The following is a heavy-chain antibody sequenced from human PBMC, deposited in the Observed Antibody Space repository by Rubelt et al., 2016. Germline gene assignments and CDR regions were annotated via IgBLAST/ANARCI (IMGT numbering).Heavy chain of an antibody. V-gene: IGHV1-2*02. CDR1: GYTFTGYY. CDR2: INPNSGGT. J-gene: IGHJ4*02. D-gene: IGHD6-19*01. CDR3: ARGLYKGPRWLVAY. Sequence: QVQLVQSGAEVKKPGASVKVSCKASGYTFTGYYMHWVRQAPGQGLEWMGWINPNSGGTNYAQKFQGSVTRTRDPAISTAYMELSRLRSDDTAVYYCARGLYKGPRWLVAYWGQGTLVTVSS.